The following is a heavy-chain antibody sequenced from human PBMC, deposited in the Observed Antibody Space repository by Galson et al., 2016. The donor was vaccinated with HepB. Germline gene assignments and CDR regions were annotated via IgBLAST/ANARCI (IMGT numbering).Heavy chain of an antibody. D-gene: IGHD2-21*01. CDR1: GFTVSDNY. CDR3: AKHVVGSTRAAFEI. J-gene: IGHJ3*02. Sequence: SLRLSCAASGFTVSDNYITWVRHAPGKGLEWVSVISSGTNTDYADSVKGRFTISRDNSKNTVYLQLNSLRAEDTAVYYCAKHVVGSTRAAFEIWGQGTMVTVSS. CDR2: ISSGTNT. V-gene: IGHV3-66*04.